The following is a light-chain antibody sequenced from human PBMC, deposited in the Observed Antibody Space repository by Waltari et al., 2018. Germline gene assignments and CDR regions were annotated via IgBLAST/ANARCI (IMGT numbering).Light chain of an antibody. Sequence: PGERATLSCRASQSVSSYLAWYQQKPGQAPRLLIYDASKRATGIPARFTGSGSGTDFTRTISSLEPEDFAVYYCQQRSKWFTFGGGTKVEIK. V-gene: IGKV3-11*01. CDR1: QSVSSY. CDR2: DAS. CDR3: QQRSKWFT. J-gene: IGKJ4*01.